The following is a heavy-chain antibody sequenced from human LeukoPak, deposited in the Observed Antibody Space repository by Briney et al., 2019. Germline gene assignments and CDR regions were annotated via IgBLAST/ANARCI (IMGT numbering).Heavy chain of an antibody. Sequence: QSGGSLSLSCAPSGFTFSNFAMIWLRQAPGKGLEWVSYISSSVTTTYYGDSVKGRFTVSRDNAKNSLYLQMNSLRAEDTAVYYCAKSDYFDSWGQGTLVTVSS. J-gene: IGHJ4*02. CDR3: AKSDYFDS. CDR2: ISSSVTTT. CDR1: GFTFSNFA. V-gene: IGHV3-48*03.